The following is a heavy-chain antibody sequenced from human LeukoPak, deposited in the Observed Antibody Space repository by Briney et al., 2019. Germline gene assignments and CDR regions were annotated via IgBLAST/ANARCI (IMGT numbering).Heavy chain of an antibody. D-gene: IGHD4-17*01. CDR3: ARGRSIRRSTVFRGLYGMDV. Sequence: SETLSLTCTVSGGSISSYYWSWIRQPAGKGLEWIGRIYTSGSTNYNPSLKSRVTMSVDTSKNQFSLKLSSVTAADTAVYYCARGRSIRRSTVFRGLYGMDVWGQGTTVTVSS. CDR1: GGSISSYY. J-gene: IGHJ6*02. V-gene: IGHV4-4*07. CDR2: IYTSGST.